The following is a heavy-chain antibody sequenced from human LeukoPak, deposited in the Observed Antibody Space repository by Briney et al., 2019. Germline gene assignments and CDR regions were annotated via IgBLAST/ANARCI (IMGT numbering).Heavy chain of an antibody. CDR1: GGSISSYY. Sequence: SETLSLTCTVSGGSISSYYWSWIRQPPGKGLEWIGYIYYSGSTNCNPSLKGRVTISVDTSKNQFSLRLTSVTAADTAVYYCAGYSSGWYQYFDYWGQGTLLTVSS. CDR3: AGYSSGWYQYFDY. J-gene: IGHJ4*02. V-gene: IGHV4-59*01. CDR2: IYYSGST. D-gene: IGHD6-19*01.